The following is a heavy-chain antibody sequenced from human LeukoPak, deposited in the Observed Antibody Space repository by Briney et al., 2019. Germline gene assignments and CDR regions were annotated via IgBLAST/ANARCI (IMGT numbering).Heavy chain of an antibody. V-gene: IGHV3-64D*09. CDR2: LGVNGISA. CDR1: GFTFSTSA. J-gene: IGHJ4*02. Sequence: GGSLRLSCSASGFTFSTSAMHWVRQAPGKGLEYVSSLGVNGISAYYADSVRGRFSISRDNSKGTLFLQMSSLRAEDTAVYYCVKGQEVVYTPTFDFWGQGTLVTVSS. D-gene: IGHD2-8*02. CDR3: VKGQEVVYTPTFDF.